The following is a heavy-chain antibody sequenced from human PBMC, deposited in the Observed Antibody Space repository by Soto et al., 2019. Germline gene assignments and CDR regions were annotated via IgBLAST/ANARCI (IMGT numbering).Heavy chain of an antibody. V-gene: IGHV6-1*01. D-gene: IGHD3-22*01. J-gene: IGHJ3*02. CDR3: ARGVAMIVVVNSLDFEAFDI. Sequence: SETLSLTCAISGDSLSSNSWNWIRQSPSRGLEWLGRTYYRSKWYNDYAISVKSRITINPDTSRTQFSLQLNPVTPEDTAVYYCARGVAMIVVVNSLDFEAFDICGQGTMVTVSS. CDR1: GDSLSSNS. CDR2: TYYRSKWYN.